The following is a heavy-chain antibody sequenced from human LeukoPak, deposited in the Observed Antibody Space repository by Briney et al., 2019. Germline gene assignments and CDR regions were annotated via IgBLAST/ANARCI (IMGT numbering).Heavy chain of an antibody. CDR1: GGSISSSSYY. CDR3: ARRMHYDFWSGYYEDY. D-gene: IGHD3-3*01. Sequence: KPSETLSLTCTVSGGSISSSSYYWGWIRQPPGKGLEWIGSIYYSGGTYYNPSLKSRVTISVDTSKNQFSLKLSSVTAADTAVYYCARRMHYDFWSGYYEDYWGQGTLVTVSS. CDR2: IYYSGGT. J-gene: IGHJ4*02. V-gene: IGHV4-39*01.